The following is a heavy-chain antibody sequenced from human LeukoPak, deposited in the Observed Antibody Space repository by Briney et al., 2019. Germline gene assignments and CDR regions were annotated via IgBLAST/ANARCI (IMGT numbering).Heavy chain of an antibody. Sequence: SETLSLTCTVSGDSLSSSSYYWGWIRQPPEKGMEWIGSIQYSGSTYYNPSLKSRVTITVDTSKNQVSPKLSSVTAADTAVYYCGRHGESSGGGRYADLNFWGQGTLVTVSS. D-gene: IGHD3-10*01. V-gene: IGHV4-39*01. CDR2: IQYSGST. CDR3: GRHGESSGGGRYADLNF. CDR1: GDSLSSSSYY. J-gene: IGHJ4*02.